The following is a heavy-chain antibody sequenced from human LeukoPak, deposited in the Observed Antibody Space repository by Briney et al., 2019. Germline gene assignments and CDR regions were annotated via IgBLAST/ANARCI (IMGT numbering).Heavy chain of an antibody. CDR3: ARDGYCSGSSCYSTTDY. J-gene: IGHJ4*02. Sequence: GGALRLSCAASGFSFSSYSMNWVRQAPGKGLEWVSSISASSIYIYYADSLKGRVTISRDNAKNSLYLQMNSLRAEDTAVYYCARDGYCSGSSCYSTTDYWGQGTLVTVSS. V-gene: IGHV3-21*06. D-gene: IGHD2-15*01. CDR2: ISASSIYI. CDR1: GFSFSSYS.